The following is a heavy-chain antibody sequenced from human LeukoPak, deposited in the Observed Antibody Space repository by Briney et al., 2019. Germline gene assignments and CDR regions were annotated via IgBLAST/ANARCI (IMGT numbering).Heavy chain of an antibody. D-gene: IGHD3-3*01. Sequence: SVKVSCKASGGTFSSYTISWVRQAPGQGLEWMGRIIPILGIANYAQKFQGRVTITADKSTSTASMELSSLRSEDTAVYYCARGSVFGVVIITHWGQGTLVTVSS. V-gene: IGHV1-69*02. CDR2: IIPILGIA. CDR3: ARGSVFGVVIITH. CDR1: GGTFSSYT. J-gene: IGHJ4*02.